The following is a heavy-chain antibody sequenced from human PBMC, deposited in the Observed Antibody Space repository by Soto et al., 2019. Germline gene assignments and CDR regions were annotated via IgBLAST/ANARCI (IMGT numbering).Heavy chain of an antibody. V-gene: IGHV4-30-4*01. J-gene: IGHJ4*02. CDR1: GGSISSGGYF. D-gene: IGHD7-27*01. CDR2: VYNIGST. Sequence: QVQLQESGPGLVEPSQTLSLTCTVSGGSISSGGYFWSWIRQPPGEGLEWIGHVYNIGSTYSNPSLTSRVTISGDTPKNQFSLRLSFVTAADTAVYYCARGPAGDKVDYWGQGTLVTVSS. CDR3: ARGPAGDKVDY.